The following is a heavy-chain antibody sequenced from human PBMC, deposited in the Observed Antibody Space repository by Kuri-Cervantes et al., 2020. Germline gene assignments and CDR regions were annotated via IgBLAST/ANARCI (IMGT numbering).Heavy chain of an antibody. D-gene: IGHD3-16*01. Sequence: GGSLRLSCAASGFTFSSYWMSWVRQAPGKGLEWVSAIRGSGGSTYYADSVKGRFTISRDNAKNSLYLQMNSLRAEDTAVYYCASQGDLGYWGQGTLVTVSS. CDR3: ASQGDLGY. CDR1: GFTFSSYW. V-gene: IGHV3-23*01. J-gene: IGHJ4*02. CDR2: IRGSGGST.